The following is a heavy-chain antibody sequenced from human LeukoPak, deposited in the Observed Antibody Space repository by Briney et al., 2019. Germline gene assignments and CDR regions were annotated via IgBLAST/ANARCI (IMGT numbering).Heavy chain of an antibody. D-gene: IGHD2-2*01. Sequence: SETLSLTCTVSGGSISSGSYYWSWIRQPAGKGLEWIGRIYTSGSTNYNPSLKSRVTISVDTSKNQFSLKLSSVTAADTAVYYCARLRYCSSTSCYAYFHNWFDPWGQGTLVTVSS. V-gene: IGHV4-61*02. J-gene: IGHJ5*02. CDR3: ARLRYCSSTSCYAYFHNWFDP. CDR2: IYTSGST. CDR1: GGSISSGSYY.